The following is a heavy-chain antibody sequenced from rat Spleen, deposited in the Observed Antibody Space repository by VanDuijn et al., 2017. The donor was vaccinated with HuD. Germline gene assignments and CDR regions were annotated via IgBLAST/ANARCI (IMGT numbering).Heavy chain of an antibody. Sequence: EVQLVETGGGLVRPGRSLKLSCVASGFTFSSYWMYWVRQAPGKGLEWVSSINPDGDSTYYPDSVKGRFTISRDNAENTVYLQMNSLRSEDTATYYCTNRGTITTTFDYWGQGVMVTVSS. D-gene: IGHD1-10*01. CDR1: GFTFSSYW. CDR2: INPDGDST. J-gene: IGHJ2*01. V-gene: IGHV5-58*01. CDR3: TNRGTITTTFDY.